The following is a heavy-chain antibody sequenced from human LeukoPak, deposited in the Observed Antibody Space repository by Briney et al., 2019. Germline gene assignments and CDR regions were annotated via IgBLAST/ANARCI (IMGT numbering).Heavy chain of an antibody. Sequence: SETLSLTCSVSGGYISTSNYYWGWIRQPPGKGLEWIGTIYYSGRTYYNPSLQSRVTISLDTSQNQLSPQVRSVTVVDTAVYYCARFFYYDASLPPYWGQGTLVTVSS. CDR3: ARFFYYDASLPPY. V-gene: IGHV4-39*01. J-gene: IGHJ4*02. D-gene: IGHD3-16*01. CDR1: GGYISTSNYY. CDR2: IYYSGRT.